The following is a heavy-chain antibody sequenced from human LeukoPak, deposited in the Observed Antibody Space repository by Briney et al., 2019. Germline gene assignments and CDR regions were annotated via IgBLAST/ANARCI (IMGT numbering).Heavy chain of an antibody. V-gene: IGHV3-74*01. CDR3: ATDGYSYFDL. CDR1: GFTFSSYW. CDR2: VNNDGSST. J-gene: IGHJ4*02. D-gene: IGHD5-24*01. Sequence: GGSLRLSCAVSGFTFSSYWVHWVRQAPGKGLVWVSRVNNDGSSTSYADSVKGRFTISRDNAKNTLSLQMNSLRAEDTAFYYCATDGYSYFDLWGLGTLVTVSS.